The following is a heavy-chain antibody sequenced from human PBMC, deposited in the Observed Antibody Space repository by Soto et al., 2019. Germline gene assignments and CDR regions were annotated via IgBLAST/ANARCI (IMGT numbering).Heavy chain of an antibody. CDR2: IIPIFGTA. J-gene: IGHJ5*02. V-gene: IGHV1-69*01. Sequence: QVQLVQSGAEVKKPGSSVKVSCKASGGTFSSYAISWVRQAPGQGLEWMGGIIPIFGTANYAQKFQGRVTITADESTSTAYMELSSLRSEDTAVYYCARGGYCSGGSCPRPKNTWFDPWGQGTLVTVSS. CDR1: GGTFSSYA. CDR3: ARGGYCSGGSCPRPKNTWFDP. D-gene: IGHD2-15*01.